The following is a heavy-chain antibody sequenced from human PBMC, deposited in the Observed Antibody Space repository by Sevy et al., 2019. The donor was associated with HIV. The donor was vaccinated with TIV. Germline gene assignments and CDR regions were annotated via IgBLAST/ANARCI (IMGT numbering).Heavy chain of an antibody. D-gene: IGHD3-22*01. Sequence: GGSLRLSCAASGFSFSSYWMHWVRQAPGKGLEWVANIKQDDSEKYYAASVKGRFTISRDNAKNSVYLQMNSLRPEDTAISYCARGNSGSFDYWGQGTLVTVSS. V-gene: IGHV3-7*03. J-gene: IGHJ4*02. CDR2: IKQDDSEK. CDR3: ARGNSGSFDY. CDR1: GFSFSSYW.